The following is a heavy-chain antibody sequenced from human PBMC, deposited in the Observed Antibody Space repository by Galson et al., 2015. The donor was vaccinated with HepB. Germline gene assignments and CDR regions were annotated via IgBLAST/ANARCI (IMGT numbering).Heavy chain of an antibody. J-gene: IGHJ5*02. CDR3: ARDQHIVVVPAAGFNWFDP. V-gene: IGHV1-69*01. Sequence: SVKVSCKASGGTFSSYAISWVRQAPGQGLEWMGGIIPIFGTANYAQKFQGRVTITADESTSTAYMELSSLRSEDTAVYYCARDQHIVVVPAAGFNWFDPWGQGTLVTVSS. D-gene: IGHD2-2*01. CDR2: IIPIFGTA. CDR1: GGTFSSYA.